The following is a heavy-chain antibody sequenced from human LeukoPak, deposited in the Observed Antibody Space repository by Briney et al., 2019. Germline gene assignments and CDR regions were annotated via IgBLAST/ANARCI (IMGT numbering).Heavy chain of an antibody. Sequence: PSKTLSLTCTVSGDSISSYYWSWIQQPAGKGLEWIGRIYTSGSTNYNPSLKSRVTMSVDTSKNQFSLKLSSVTAADTAVYYFARGAARIAAAGTDWYFDLWGRGTLVTVSS. CDR3: ARGAARIAAAGTDWYFDL. V-gene: IGHV4-4*07. CDR1: GDSISSYY. CDR2: IYTSGST. D-gene: IGHD6-13*01. J-gene: IGHJ2*01.